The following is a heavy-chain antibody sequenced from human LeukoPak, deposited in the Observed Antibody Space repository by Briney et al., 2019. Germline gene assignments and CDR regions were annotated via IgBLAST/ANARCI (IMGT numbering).Heavy chain of an antibody. V-gene: IGHV3-30*18. J-gene: IGHJ3*02. Sequence: GGSLRLSCAASGFTFNYYGVHWVRLAPGKGLEWVAVISYDGSHKYYTDSVKGRFTISRDNSKNTMYLQMNSLRAEDTAVYYCAKDRQQLVIHNAFDIWGQGTMVTVSS. CDR1: GFTFNYYG. CDR3: AKDRQQLVIHNAFDI. D-gene: IGHD6-13*01. CDR2: ISYDGSHK.